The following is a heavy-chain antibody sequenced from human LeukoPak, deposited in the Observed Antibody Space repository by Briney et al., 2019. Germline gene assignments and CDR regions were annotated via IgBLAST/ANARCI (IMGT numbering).Heavy chain of an antibody. CDR2: IYYSGST. J-gene: IGHJ3*01. D-gene: IGHD3-22*01. V-gene: IGHV4-59*08. Sequence: ASETLSLTCTVSGDSISSYYWSWIRQPPGKGLEWVGYIYYSGSTNYNPSLKSRVTISVDTSKNQFSLKLSSVTAADTAVYFCARSESIIMILGGAFDVWGQGTMVTVSS. CDR1: GDSISSYY. CDR3: ARSESIIMILGGAFDV.